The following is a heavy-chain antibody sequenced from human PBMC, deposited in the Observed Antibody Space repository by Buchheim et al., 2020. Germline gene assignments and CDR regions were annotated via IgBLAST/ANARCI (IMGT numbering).Heavy chain of an antibody. J-gene: IGHJ6*02. CDR1: GFTVSSNY. CDR3: ARVPYYYDSSGYLHNYYYYGMDV. CDR2: IYSGGST. D-gene: IGHD3-22*01. V-gene: IGHV3-66*01. Sequence: EVQLVESGGGLVQPGGSLRLSCAASGFTVSSNYMSWVRQAPGKGLEWVSVIYSGGSTYYADSVKGRFTISRDNSKNKLYLQMNSLRAEDTAVYYCARVPYYYDSSGYLHNYYYYGMDVWGQGTT.